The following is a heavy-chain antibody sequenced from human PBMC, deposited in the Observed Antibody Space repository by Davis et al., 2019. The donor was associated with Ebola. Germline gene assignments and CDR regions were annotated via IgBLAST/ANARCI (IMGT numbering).Heavy chain of an antibody. CDR1: GFTFGDYA. CDR3: AGFFDY. J-gene: IGHJ4*02. CDR2: ISSNSRDI. Sequence: GESLKISCTASGFTFGDYAMNWVRQAPGKGLEWVASISSNSRDIYYTDSVKGRFTISRDNSKKSLYLQMNGLRAEDTAVYFCAGFFDYWGQGTLVTVSS. V-gene: IGHV3-21*01.